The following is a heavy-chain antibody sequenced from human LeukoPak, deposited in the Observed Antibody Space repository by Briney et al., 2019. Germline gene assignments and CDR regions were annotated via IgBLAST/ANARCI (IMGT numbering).Heavy chain of an antibody. CDR3: VRQAVADVFFDS. J-gene: IGHJ4*02. D-gene: IGHD6-13*01. CDR1: GFTFSSYS. CDR2: ITGDGGST. Sequence: PGGSLRLSCSASGFTFSSYSMHWVRQAQGEGLKYISVITGDGGSTYYADSVKGRFTISRDNSKNTLYLQMSSLRTEDTAVYYCVRQAVADVFFDSWGQGTLVTVSS. V-gene: IGHV3-64D*06.